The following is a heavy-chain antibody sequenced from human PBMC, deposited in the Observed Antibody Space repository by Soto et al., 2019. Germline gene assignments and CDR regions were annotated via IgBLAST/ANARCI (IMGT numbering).Heavy chain of an antibody. CDR2: ISAYNGNT. CDR3: ARDQGTSFDAFDI. J-gene: IGHJ3*02. CDR1: GYTFTSYG. D-gene: IGHD2-2*01. Sequence: ASVKVSCKASGYTFTSYGISWVRQAPGQGLEWMGWISAYNGNTNYAQKLQGRVTMTTDTSTSTAYKELRSLRSDDTAVYYCARDQGTSFDAFDIWGQGTMVTVSS. V-gene: IGHV1-18*01.